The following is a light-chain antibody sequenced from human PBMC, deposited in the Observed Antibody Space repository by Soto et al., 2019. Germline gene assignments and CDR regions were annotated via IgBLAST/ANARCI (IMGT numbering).Light chain of an antibody. CDR1: QSVTSNY. CDR2: AAS. J-gene: IGKJ1*01. Sequence: EVVLTQSPGTVSLSPGERATLSCRASQSVTSNYLAWYQQKPGQATRLLVYAASSRATGIPDRLRGSGSGTDFSLNISRLEPENFEVYYCQQNGSRLTWMFGQGTKVETK. V-gene: IGKV3-20*01. CDR3: QQNGSRLTWM.